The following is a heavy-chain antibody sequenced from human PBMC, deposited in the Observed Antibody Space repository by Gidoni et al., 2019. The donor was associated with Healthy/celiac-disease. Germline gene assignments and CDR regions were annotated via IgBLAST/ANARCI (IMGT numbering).Heavy chain of an antibody. CDR1: GFTFDDYA. V-gene: IGHV3-9*01. CDR2: ISWNSGSI. J-gene: IGHJ3*02. CDR3: AKDLKIDIVVVPAAMPSAFDI. D-gene: IGHD2-2*01. Sequence: EVQLVESGGGLVQPGRSLRLSCAASGFTFDDYAMHWVRQAPGKGLEWVSGISWNSGSIGYADSVKGRFTISRDNAKNSLYLQMNSLRAEDTALYYCAKDLKIDIVVVPAAMPSAFDIWGQGTMVTVSS.